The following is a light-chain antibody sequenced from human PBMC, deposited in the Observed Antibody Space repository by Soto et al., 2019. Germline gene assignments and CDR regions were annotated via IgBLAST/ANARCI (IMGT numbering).Light chain of an antibody. Sequence: DIVMTQSPATLSVSPGERATLSCRASQSVSSYLAWYQQKPGQAPRLLIYSASARATGVPPRFSGSGSWTEFTLTISSLQSEDFAVYYCQQYNNWPPLTFGGGTKVDIK. CDR2: SAS. CDR1: QSVSSY. J-gene: IGKJ4*01. V-gene: IGKV3-15*01. CDR3: QQYNNWPPLT.